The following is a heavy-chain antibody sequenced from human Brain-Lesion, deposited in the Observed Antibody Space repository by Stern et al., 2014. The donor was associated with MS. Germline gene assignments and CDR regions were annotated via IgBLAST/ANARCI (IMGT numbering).Heavy chain of an antibody. D-gene: IGHD5-18*01. CDR3: AKDGPALVTNWFDP. J-gene: IGHJ5*02. V-gene: IGHV1-69*06. CDR1: GGTFGTYP. Sequence: QVQLVQSGPEVKKPGSSVQVSCKASGGTFGTYPITWLRQAPGQGLEWMGRILPIFGSPNYAQKFQGRVTITADRSTTTVYMKLSSLKSDDAAVYYCAKDGPALVTNWFDPWGRGTLVTVSS. CDR2: ILPIFGSP.